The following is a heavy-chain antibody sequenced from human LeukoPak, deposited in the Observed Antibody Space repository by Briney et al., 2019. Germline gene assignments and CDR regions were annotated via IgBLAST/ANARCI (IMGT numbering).Heavy chain of an antibody. CDR1: GYTFTSYY. V-gene: IGHV1-46*01. CDR2: INPSGGGT. J-gene: IGHJ6*03. D-gene: IGHD4-17*01. Sequence: ASVKVSCTASGYTFTSYYMHWVRQAPGQGLEWMGIINPSGGGTSYAQKFQGRVTMTRDTSISTAYMELSRLRSDDTAVYYCARDLLAYGAHYYYYMDVWGKGTTVTVSS. CDR3: ARDLLAYGAHYYYYMDV.